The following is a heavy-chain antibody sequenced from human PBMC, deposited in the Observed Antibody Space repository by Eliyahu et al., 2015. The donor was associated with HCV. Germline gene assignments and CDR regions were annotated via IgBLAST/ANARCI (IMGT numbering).Heavy chain of an antibody. J-gene: IGHJ5*02. D-gene: IGHD2-21*02. CDR3: ARGRDCGGDCYSHWFDP. V-gene: IGHV4-4*02. Sequence: QVQLQESGPGLVKPSXTLXLTCAVSGXXISXSNWWXWVRQPPGKGLEWIGEXYHSGSTNYXPSLKSRVTISVDKSKNQFSLKLSSVTAADTAVYYCARGRDCGGDCYSHWFDPWGQGTLVTVSS. CDR1: GXXISXSNW. CDR2: XYHSGST.